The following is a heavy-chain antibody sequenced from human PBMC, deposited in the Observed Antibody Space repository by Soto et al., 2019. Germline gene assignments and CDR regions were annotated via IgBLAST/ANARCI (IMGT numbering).Heavy chain of an antibody. Sequence: TLSLTCAVYGGSFSGYYWSWIRQPPGKGLEWIGEINHSGSTNYNPSLKSRVTISVDTSKNQFSLKLSSVTAADTTVYYCARGRYYGSGSYYNDIDYWGQGTLVTVSS. D-gene: IGHD3-10*01. CDR2: INHSGST. J-gene: IGHJ4*02. CDR1: GGSFSGYY. CDR3: ARGRYYGSGSYYNDIDY. V-gene: IGHV4-34*01.